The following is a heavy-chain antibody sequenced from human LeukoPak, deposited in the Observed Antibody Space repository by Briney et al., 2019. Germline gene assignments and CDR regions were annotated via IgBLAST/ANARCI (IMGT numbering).Heavy chain of an antibody. V-gene: IGHV4-59*01. CDR2: IYYSGST. J-gene: IGHJ5*02. CDR3: ARVHVGYYFESGGINCLDP. Sequence: SETLSLNCTVSGGSISSYYWSWIRQPPGKGLEGFGYIYYSGSTNYNPSLKSRVTISVDTSKNQFSLKLSSVTAADTAVYYCARVHVGYYFESGGINCLDPWGQGTLVTVSS. CDR1: GGSISSYY. D-gene: IGHD3-22*01.